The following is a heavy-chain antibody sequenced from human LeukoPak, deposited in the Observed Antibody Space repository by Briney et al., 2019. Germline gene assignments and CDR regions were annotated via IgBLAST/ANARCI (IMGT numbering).Heavy chain of an antibody. Sequence: GGSLRLSCAASGFTFSSYSMTWVRQAPGKGLEWVSSISSGSTYIYYADSVRGRFTISRDNAKNSLYLQMNSLRAEDTAVYYCARDPRPFGCTTPSCPRYYFDFWGQGTLVTVSS. J-gene: IGHJ4*02. CDR1: GFTFSSYS. V-gene: IGHV3-21*01. D-gene: IGHD2-2*01. CDR2: ISSGSTYI. CDR3: ARDPRPFGCTTPSCPRYYFDF.